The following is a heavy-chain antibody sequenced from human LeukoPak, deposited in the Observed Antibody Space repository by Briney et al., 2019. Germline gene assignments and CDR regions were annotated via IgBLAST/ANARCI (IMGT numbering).Heavy chain of an antibody. CDR1: GFTFSSYG. Sequence: GGSLRLSCAASGFTFSSYGMHWVRQAPGKGLEWVAVISYDGSNKYYADSVKGRFTISRDNSKNTLYLQMNSLRAEDTAVYYCARDKRSDWLDPWGQGTLVTVSS. CDR3: ARDKRSDWLDP. CDR2: ISYDGSNK. J-gene: IGHJ5*02. V-gene: IGHV3-30*03.